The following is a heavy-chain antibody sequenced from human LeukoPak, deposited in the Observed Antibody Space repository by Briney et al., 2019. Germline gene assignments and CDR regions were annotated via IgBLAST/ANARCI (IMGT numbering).Heavy chain of an antibody. CDR2: INHSGST. CDR1: GGSFSGYY. CDR3: ARGRLLWFGEFPLFDY. Sequence: SETLSLTCAVYGGSFSGYYWSWIRQPPGKGLEWIGEINHSGSTNYNPSLKSRVTISVDTSKNQFSLKLGSVTAADTAVYYCARGRLLWFGEFPLFDYWGRGTLVTVSS. D-gene: IGHD3-10*01. J-gene: IGHJ4*02. V-gene: IGHV4-34*01.